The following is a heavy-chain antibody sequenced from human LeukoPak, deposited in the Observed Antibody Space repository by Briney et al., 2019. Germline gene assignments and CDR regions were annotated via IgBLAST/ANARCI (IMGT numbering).Heavy chain of an antibody. Sequence: GGSLRLSCAASGFTFSSYEMNWVRQPPGKGLEWVSVIYSGGSTYYADSVKGRFTISRDNSKNTLYLQMNSLRAEDTAVYYCARGLDCSGGSCYSYWGQGTLVTVSS. CDR2: IYSGGST. D-gene: IGHD2-15*01. J-gene: IGHJ4*02. V-gene: IGHV3-53*01. CDR1: GFTFSSYE. CDR3: ARGLDCSGGSCYSY.